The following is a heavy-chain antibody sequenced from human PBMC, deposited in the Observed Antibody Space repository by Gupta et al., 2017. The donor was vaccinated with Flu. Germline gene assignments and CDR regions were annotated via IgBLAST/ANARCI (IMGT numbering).Heavy chain of an antibody. CDR3: ARYGPSNWFDP. CDR2: ISWDGDRT. J-gene: IGHJ5*02. CDR1: GFTLGNYG. D-gene: IGHD3-10*01. Sequence: VYLVESGGGVVRTGGSFRLSCRTSGFTLGNYGLRWVRQPPGTGLEWVSGISWDGDRTGYADSVKSRFTISKDNAKNSVYLQMNSLRPEDTAFYYCARYGPSNWFDPWGQGTLVTVSS. V-gene: IGHV3-20*04.